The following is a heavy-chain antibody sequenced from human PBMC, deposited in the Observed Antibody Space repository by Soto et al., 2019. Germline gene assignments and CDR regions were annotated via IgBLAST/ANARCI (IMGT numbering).Heavy chain of an antibody. J-gene: IGHJ3*02. V-gene: IGHV1-69*05. D-gene: IGHD1-26*01. CDR3: ATVSVNLVGATLDDAFDI. CDR1: GGTFSSYA. Sequence: SVKVSCKASGGTFSSYAISWVRQAPGQGLEWMGGIIPIFGTANYAQKLQGRVTMTTDTSTSTAYMELRSLRSDDTAVYYCATVSVNLVGATLDDAFDIWG. CDR2: IIPIFGTA.